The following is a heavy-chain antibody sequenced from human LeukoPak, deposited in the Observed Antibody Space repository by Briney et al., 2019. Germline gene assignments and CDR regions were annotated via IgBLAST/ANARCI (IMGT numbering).Heavy chain of an antibody. J-gene: IGHJ3*02. CDR2: ISRSGSTI. CDR3: ARVEEDAFDI. V-gene: IGHV3-48*03. Sequence: GGSLRLSCAASGFTFSSYEMNWVRQAPGKGLEWVSYISRSGSTIYYADSVKGRFTISRDNAKNSLYLQMNSLRAEDTAVYYCARVEEDAFDIWGQGTMVTVSS. CDR1: GFTFSSYE.